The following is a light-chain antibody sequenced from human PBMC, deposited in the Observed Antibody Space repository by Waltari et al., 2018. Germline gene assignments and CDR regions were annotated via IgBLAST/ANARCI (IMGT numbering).Light chain of an antibody. CDR3: QSADSSGTPVI. CDR2: KDS. Sequence: SFELTQPPSVSVSPGQTASITCSGNTLPKQYAYWYQQKPGQAPVLIMYKDSERPSGIPERFSGSSSRTTVTLTISGVQAEDEADYYCQSADSSGTPVIFGGGTKLTVL. V-gene: IGLV3-25*03. J-gene: IGLJ2*01. CDR1: TLPKQY.